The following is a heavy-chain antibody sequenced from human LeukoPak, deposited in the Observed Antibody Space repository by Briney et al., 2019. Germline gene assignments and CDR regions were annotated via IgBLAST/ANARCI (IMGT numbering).Heavy chain of an antibody. CDR1: GGSITSYY. CDR3: ARAPYSSYGYFDY. J-gene: IGHJ4*02. D-gene: IGHD6-6*01. CDR2: IYYSGST. Sequence: KPSETLSLTCIVSGGSITSYYWSWIRQPPGKGLEWIASIYYSGSTYYNPSLKSRVTISVDTSKNQFSLKLSSVTAADTALYYCARAPYSSYGYFDYWGQGTLVTVSS. V-gene: IGHV4-39*07.